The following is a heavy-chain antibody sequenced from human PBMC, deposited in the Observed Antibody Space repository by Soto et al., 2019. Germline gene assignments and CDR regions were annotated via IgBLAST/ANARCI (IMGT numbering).Heavy chain of an antibody. CDR2: IIPFIGTA. J-gene: IGHJ6*02. Sequence: GASVKVSCKASGGTFSSYAISWVRQAPGQGLEWMGRIIPFIGTANYAQKFQGRVTITADESTSTAYMELTSLRSEDTAVYYCARVVMTTVPASYYDGMDVWGPG. V-gene: IGHV1-69*11. CDR3: ARVVMTTVPASYYDGMDV. D-gene: IGHD4-4*01. CDR1: GGTFSSYA.